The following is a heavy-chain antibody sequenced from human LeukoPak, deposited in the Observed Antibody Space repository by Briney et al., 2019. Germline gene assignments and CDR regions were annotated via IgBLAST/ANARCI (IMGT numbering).Heavy chain of an antibody. D-gene: IGHD1-26*01. V-gene: IGHV1-2*04. Sequence: RASVKVSCKASGYTFTGYYMHWVRQAPGQGLEWMGWINPNSGGTNYAQKFQGWVTMTRDTSISTAYMELSRLRSDDTAVYYCARGTRVGSYYYYGMDVWGQGTTVTVSS. CDR3: ARGTRVGSYYYYGMDV. CDR1: GYTFTGYY. J-gene: IGHJ6*01. CDR2: INPNSGGT.